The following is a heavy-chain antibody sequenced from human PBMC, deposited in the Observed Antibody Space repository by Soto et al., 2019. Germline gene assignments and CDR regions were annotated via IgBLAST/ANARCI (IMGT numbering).Heavy chain of an antibody. CDR3: ARVRVVAGGFDP. V-gene: IGHV4-61*01. CDR2: IYYSGST. D-gene: IGHD6-19*01. CDR1: GGSVSSGSYY. J-gene: IGHJ5*02. Sequence: SETLSLTCTVSGGSVSSGSYYWSWIRQPPGKGLEWIGYIYYSGSTNYNPSLKSRVTISVDTSKKQFSLKLSSVTAADTAVYYCARVRVVAGGFDPWGQGTLVTVSS.